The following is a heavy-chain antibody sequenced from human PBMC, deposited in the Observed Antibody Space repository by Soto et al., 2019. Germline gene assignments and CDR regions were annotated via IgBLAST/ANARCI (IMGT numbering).Heavy chain of an antibody. Sequence: EGSLRLSCAASGFTFSSYAMHLVRQAPGKGLEYVSAISSNGGSTYYANSVKGRFTISRDNSKNTLYLQMGSLRAEDMAVYYCARAREYYDILTGYQESYYYYYYMDVWGKGTTVPVSS. J-gene: IGHJ6*03. V-gene: IGHV3-64*01. CDR2: ISSNGGST. CDR3: ARAREYYDILTGYQESYYYYYYMDV. CDR1: GFTFSSYA. D-gene: IGHD3-9*01.